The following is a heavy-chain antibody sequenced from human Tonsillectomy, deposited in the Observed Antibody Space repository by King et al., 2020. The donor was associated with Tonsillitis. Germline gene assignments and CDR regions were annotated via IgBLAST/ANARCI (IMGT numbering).Heavy chain of an antibody. D-gene: IGHD7-27*01. CDR2: ISGSDGST. J-gene: IGHJ3*02. CDR3: AEDSPKVPQPWGDAFYI. Sequence: VQLVESGGGLVQPGGSLRLSCAASGFTFSSYVMSWVRQAPRKGLEWVSAISGSDGSTYYADSVKGRFTISRDNSKNTLYLQMNSLRGEDTAVYYCAEDSPKVPQPWGDAFYIWGQGTMVTVPS. CDR1: GFTFSSYV. V-gene: IGHV3-23*04.